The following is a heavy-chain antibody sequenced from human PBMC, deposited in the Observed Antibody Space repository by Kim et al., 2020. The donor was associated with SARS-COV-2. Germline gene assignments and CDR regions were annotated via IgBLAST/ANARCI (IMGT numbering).Heavy chain of an antibody. D-gene: IGHD6-13*01. Sequence: GGSLRLSCSASGFTFSSYAMHWVRQAPGKGLEYVSAISSNGGSTYYADSVKGRFTISRDNSKNTLYLQMSSLRAEDTAVYYCVKETYSSSWYYFDYWGQGTLVTVSS. CDR1: GFTFSSYA. V-gene: IGHV3-64D*06. CDR2: ISSNGGST. J-gene: IGHJ4*02. CDR3: VKETYSSSWYYFDY.